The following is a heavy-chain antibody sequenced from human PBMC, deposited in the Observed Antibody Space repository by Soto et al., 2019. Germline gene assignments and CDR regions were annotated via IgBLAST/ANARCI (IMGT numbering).Heavy chain of an antibody. CDR2: INSRSSDT. D-gene: IGHD1-1*01. CDR3: VRHARQADH. CDR1: GFTFTDYY. Sequence: GGSLRLSCAASGFTFTDYYMNWIRQVPGRGLEWLSYINSRSSDTNYADSVKGRFTISRDNAKNSIYLQMNSLRVEDSAVYFCVRHARQADHWGQGTLVTVSS. J-gene: IGHJ5*02. V-gene: IGHV3-11*06.